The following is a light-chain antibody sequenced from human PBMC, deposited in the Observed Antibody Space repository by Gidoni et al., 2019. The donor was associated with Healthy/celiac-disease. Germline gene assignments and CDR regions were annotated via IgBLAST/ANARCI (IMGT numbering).Light chain of an antibody. CDR1: KSVSTSY. Sequence: EIVLTQPTGTLSLSPGERATLSCMASKSVSTSYLVWYQQKPGQAPRHLIYGASSKATGIPHRFSGSGSGTDFTLTISRLEAEDVAVYYCQQYGSSPPWTFGQGTKVEIK. J-gene: IGKJ1*01. V-gene: IGKV3-20*01. CDR2: GAS. CDR3: QQYGSSPPWT.